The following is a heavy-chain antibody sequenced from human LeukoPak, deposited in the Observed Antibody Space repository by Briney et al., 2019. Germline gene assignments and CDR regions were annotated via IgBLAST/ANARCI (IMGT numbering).Heavy chain of an antibody. Sequence: SQTLSLTCTVSGGSISSGDYYWSWIRQPPGKGLEWIGYIYYSGSTYYSPSLKSRVTISVDTSKNQFSLKLSSVTAADTAVYYCARVDVVGEYYFDYWGQGTLVTVSS. V-gene: IGHV4-30-4*01. CDR3: ARVDVVGEYYFDY. J-gene: IGHJ4*02. CDR1: GGSISSGDYY. D-gene: IGHD2-15*01. CDR2: IYYSGST.